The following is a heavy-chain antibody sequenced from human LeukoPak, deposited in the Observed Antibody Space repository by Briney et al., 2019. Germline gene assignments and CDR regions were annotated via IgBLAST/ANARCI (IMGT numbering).Heavy chain of an antibody. J-gene: IGHJ6*04. CDR1: GGSISSYY. D-gene: IGHD2-15*01. CDR2: IYYSGST. CDR3: ARTPRVYYYHGMDV. V-gene: IGHV4-59*01. Sequence: SETLSLTCTVSGGSISSYYWSWIRQPPGKGLEWIGYIYYSGSTNYNPSLKSRVTISVDTSKNQFSLKLSSVTAADTAVYYCARTPRVYYYHGMDVWGKGTTVTVSS.